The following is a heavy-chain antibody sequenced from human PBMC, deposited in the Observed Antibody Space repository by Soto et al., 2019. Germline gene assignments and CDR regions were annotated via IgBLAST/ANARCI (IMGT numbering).Heavy chain of an antibody. Sequence: QVQLVQSGAEVKEPGSSVKVSCKASGGTFSSYGISWVRQAPGLGLEWMGGIIPIFGTTNYAQKFQGRVTITADDMELSSPRSEDTAVYYCARGPPAYYFDYWGQGTLVTVSS. V-gene: IGHV1-69*12. CDR2: IIPIFGTT. CDR1: GGTFSSYG. J-gene: IGHJ4*02. CDR3: ARGPPAYYFDY.